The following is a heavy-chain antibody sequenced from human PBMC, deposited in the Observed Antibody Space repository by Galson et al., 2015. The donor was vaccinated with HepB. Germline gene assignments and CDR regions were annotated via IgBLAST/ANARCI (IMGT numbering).Heavy chain of an antibody. CDR2: IGGSGGSI. D-gene: IGHD1-26*01. J-gene: IGHJ4*02. CDR3: AKDFDSVTGTYAVGVTPHS. CDR1: GFTFNTYA. Sequence: SLRLSCAASGFTFNTYAMTWVRQAPGKGLEGVSSIGGSGGSIYYAASGKGRFTISRDNSKNPLYLQMNSLRADDTAIYYCAKDFDSVTGTYAVGVTPHSWGQGTPVTVSS. V-gene: IGHV3-23*01.